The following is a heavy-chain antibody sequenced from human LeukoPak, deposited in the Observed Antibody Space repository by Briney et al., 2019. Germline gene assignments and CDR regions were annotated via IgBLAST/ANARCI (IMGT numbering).Heavy chain of an antibody. Sequence: SETLSLTCTVSGGSISSGGYYWIWIRQHPGKGLEWIGYIYYSGSTYYNPSLKSRVTISVDTSKNQFSLKLSSVTAADTAVYYCARDSRQRGAFDIWGQGTMVTVSS. D-gene: IGHD5-24*01. V-gene: IGHV4-31*03. CDR3: ARDSRQRGAFDI. CDR2: IYYSGST. J-gene: IGHJ3*02. CDR1: GGSISSGGYY.